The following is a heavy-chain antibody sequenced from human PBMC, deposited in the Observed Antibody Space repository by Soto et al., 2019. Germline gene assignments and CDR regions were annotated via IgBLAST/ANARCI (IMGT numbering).Heavy chain of an antibody. Sequence: ASVKVSCKASGYDFNIHGINWVRQAPGQGLELMGWISAYDGKTTYAEKFQARVTMTTDASTSTAYMELRSLRSDDTAVYYCARDPHDYCQRYWLDPSAQGTLV. J-gene: IGHJ5*02. CDR3: ARDPHDYCQRYWLDP. CDR2: ISAYDGKT. V-gene: IGHV1-18*01. D-gene: IGHD3-16*02. CDR1: GYDFNIHG.